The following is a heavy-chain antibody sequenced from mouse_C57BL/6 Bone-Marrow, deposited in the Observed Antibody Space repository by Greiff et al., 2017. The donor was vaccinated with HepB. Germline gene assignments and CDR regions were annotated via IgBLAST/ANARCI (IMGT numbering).Heavy chain of an antibody. CDR3: ARRGDYDYGWFAY. Sequence: VKLVESGPGLVAPSQSLSITCTVSGFSLTSYAISWVRQPPGKGLEWLGVIWTGGGTNYNSAHKSRLSNSKDNSKSKVSLKMNSLQTDDTARYYCARRGDYDYGWFAYWGQGTRVTVSA. CDR1: GFSLTSYA. D-gene: IGHD2-4*01. V-gene: IGHV2-9-1*01. J-gene: IGHJ3*01. CDR2: IWTGGGT.